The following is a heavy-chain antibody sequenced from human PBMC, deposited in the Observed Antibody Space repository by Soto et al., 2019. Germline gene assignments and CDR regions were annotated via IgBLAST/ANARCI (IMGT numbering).Heavy chain of an antibody. Sequence: ASVKVSCKASGYTFTSYDINWVRQATGQGLEWMGWMNPNSGNTGYAQKFQGRVTMTRNTSISTAYMELSSLRSEDTAVYYCARWGTYDYSWGSYRQTCDALDIWGQGTMVTV. V-gene: IGHV1-8*01. CDR1: GYTFTSYD. CDR3: ARWGTYDYSWGSYRQTCDALDI. CDR2: MNPNSGNT. D-gene: IGHD3-16*02. J-gene: IGHJ3*02.